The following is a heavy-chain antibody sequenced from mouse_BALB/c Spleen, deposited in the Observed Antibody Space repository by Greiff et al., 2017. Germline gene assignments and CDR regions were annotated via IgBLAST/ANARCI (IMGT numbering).Heavy chain of an antibody. Sequence: QVQLKQSGAELVRPGTSVKVSCKASGYAFTNYLIEWVKQRPGQGLEWIGVINPGSGGTNYNEKFKGKATLTADKSSSTAYMQLSSLTSDDSAVYFCARWGWLLRDSMDYWGQGTSVTVSS. V-gene: IGHV1-54*03. CDR1: GYAFTNYL. CDR3: ARWGWLLRDSMDY. D-gene: IGHD2-3*01. J-gene: IGHJ4*01. CDR2: INPGSGGT.